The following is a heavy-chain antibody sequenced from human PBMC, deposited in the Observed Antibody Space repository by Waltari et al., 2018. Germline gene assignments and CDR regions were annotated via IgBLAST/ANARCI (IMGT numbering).Heavy chain of an antibody. CDR1: GYLLTELS. CDR2: FDPEDGET. CDR3: ATDSGSRGWFDP. Sequence: QVQLVQSGAEVKKPGASVRVSCKVSGYLLTELSMHWLRQAPGKGLEWMGGFDPEDGETIYAQKFQGRVTMTEDTSTDTAYMELSSLRSEDTAVYYCATDSGSRGWFDPLGQGTLVTVSS. D-gene: IGHD6-25*01. J-gene: IGHJ5*02. V-gene: IGHV1-24*01.